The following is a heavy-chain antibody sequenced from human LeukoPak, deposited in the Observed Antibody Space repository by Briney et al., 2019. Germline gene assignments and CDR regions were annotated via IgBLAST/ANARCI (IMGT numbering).Heavy chain of an antibody. CDR2: IYPGDSDT. CDR1: GYSFTSYW. D-gene: IGHD3-22*01. CDR3: ARLSYYDSSGYYKGNLDY. J-gene: IGHJ4*02. V-gene: IGHV5-51*01. Sequence: GESLKISCKGSGYSFTSYWIGWVRQTPGKGLEWMGIIYPGDSDTRYSPSFQGQVTISADKSISTAYLQWSSLKASDTAMYYCARLSYYDSSGYYKGNLDYWGQGTLVTVSS.